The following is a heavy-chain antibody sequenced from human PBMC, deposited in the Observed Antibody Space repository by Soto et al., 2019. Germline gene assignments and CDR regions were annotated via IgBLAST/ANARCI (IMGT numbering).Heavy chain of an antibody. CDR1: GYTFTRNG. CDR3: VKDRDSNTWPSRDV. V-gene: IGHV1-18*01. J-gene: IGHJ6*02. CDR2: ISPNSGNI. D-gene: IGHD3-22*01. Sequence: QVHLVQSGAEVKKPGASVNVSCKTSGYTFTRNGISWVRQAPGQGLEWMGWISPNSGNIKYAQKLQGRVIMATDTSTSTAYMELRGLRSDDPAVYYCVKDRDSNTWPSRDVWGPGTTVTVSS.